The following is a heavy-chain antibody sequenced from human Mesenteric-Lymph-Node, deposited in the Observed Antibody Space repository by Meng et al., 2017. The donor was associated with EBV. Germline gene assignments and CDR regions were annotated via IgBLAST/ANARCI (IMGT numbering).Heavy chain of an antibody. CDR3: ARGYSSGWFDP. D-gene: IGHD6-19*01. V-gene: IGHV3-11*01. CDR2: ISSSGSNM. CDR1: GFTFSGYY. Sequence: VQWVGSGGGLAKPGGSLRLSCAASGFTFSGYYMSWIRQAPGKGLECVSYISSSGSNMIYADSVKGRFTISRDNAKDSLFLQMNNLRGDDTDVYYCARGYSSGWFDPWGQGTLVTVSS. J-gene: IGHJ5*02.